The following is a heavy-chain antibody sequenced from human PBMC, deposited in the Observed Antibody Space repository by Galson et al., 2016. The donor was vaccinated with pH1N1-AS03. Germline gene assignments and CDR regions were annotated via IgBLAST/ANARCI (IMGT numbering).Heavy chain of an antibody. J-gene: IGHJ6*04. V-gene: IGHV5-51*01. D-gene: IGHD5/OR15-5a*01. CDR3: ARHRLSVTHSFSTRGIDV. CDR1: GYSFTNYW. Sequence: QSGAEVKKPGESLKISCKGSGYSFTNYWIGWVRQMPGKGLEWMGIIYPGDSYTRYSPSFQGQVTISSDKSITTAYLQWSNLKASDTAMCYCARHRLSVTHSFSTRGIDVWGKGTTVTVSS. CDR2: IYPGDSYT.